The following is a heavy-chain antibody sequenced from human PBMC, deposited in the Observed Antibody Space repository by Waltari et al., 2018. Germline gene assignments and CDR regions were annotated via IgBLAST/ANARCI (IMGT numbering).Heavy chain of an antibody. CDR3: TRESCGGDCDTDY. V-gene: IGHV3-49*04. J-gene: IGHJ4*02. CDR1: GFTFGDYA. D-gene: IGHD2-21*01. CDR2: IRSKAYGGKK. Sequence: EVQLVESGGGLVQPGRSLRLSCTASGFTFGDYAMSWVRQAPGKGLEWVGFIRSKAYGGKKEDAVSVKGRFTISRDDSKSIAYLQRNSMKNEDTDVYYCTRESCGGDCDTDYWGQGTLVTVSS.